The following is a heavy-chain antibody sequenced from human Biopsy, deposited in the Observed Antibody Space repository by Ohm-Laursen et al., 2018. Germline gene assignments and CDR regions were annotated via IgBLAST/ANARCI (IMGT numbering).Heavy chain of an antibody. CDR2: ITADNT. CDR1: GYTFNSYF. Sequence: ASVKVSCKASGYTFNSYFIHWVRQAPGQGLEWMGWITADNTNSAHKFQGRLTMTTDISTSTAYMDLKGLRSYDTAIYYYARAFGGAYYSYAFDLWGQGTLVTVSS. V-gene: IGHV1-18*04. CDR3: ARAFGGAYYSYAFDL. J-gene: IGHJ3*01. D-gene: IGHD2-21*02.